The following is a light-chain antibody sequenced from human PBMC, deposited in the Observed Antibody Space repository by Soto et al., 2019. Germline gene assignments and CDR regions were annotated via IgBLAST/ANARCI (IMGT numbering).Light chain of an antibody. J-gene: IGKJ4*01. Sequence: AIQLTQSPPSLSASVGDRVTITCRASQGINTGIAWYQQKPGKSPKLLIYETSNLASGVSLRFSGTGYGTQCSLTIGGLQPEDFATYHCQQFSAYPLTFGGGTKVEIK. CDR2: ETS. V-gene: IGKV1-13*02. CDR3: QQFSAYPLT. CDR1: QGINTG.